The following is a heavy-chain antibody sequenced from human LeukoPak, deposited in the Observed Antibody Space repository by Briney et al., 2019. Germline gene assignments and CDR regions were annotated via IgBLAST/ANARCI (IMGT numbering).Heavy chain of an antibody. Sequence: SETLSLTCSVSGDSISMHYWSWIRQPPGKGLEWIGYIDHTGSTNYNPSLNSRVTISRDTSKNHFSLELSSVTAADTAVYYCASGPNSGLNWFDPWGQGTLVTVSS. J-gene: IGHJ5*02. CDR3: ASGPNSGLNWFDP. CDR2: IDHTGST. D-gene: IGHD6-19*01. CDR1: GDSISMHY. V-gene: IGHV4-59*11.